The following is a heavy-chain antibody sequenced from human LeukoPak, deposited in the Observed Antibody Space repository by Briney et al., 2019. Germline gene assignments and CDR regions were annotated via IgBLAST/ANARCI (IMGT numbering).Heavy chain of an antibody. D-gene: IGHD3-16*01. CDR3: AREQYSYYMDV. J-gene: IGHJ6*03. CDR1: GFILSNYG. CDR2: RRFDE. V-gene: IGHV3-30*02. Sequence: GGSLRLSCAASGFILSNYGMHWVRQTPGKGLEWVALRRFDEFYADSGKGRFTISRDISKSTVYLQMKRLTVEDTAMYYCAREQYSYYMDVWGKGTTVTVSS.